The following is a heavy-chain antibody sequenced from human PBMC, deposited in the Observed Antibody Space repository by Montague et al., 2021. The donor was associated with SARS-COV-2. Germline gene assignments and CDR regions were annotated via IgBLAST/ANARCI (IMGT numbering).Heavy chain of an antibody. CDR2: ISLSGTT. V-gene: IGHV4-4*02. D-gene: IGHD5-12*01. J-gene: IGHJ4*02. Sequence: SETLSLTCAVSGDSVNTNNWCAWVRPPPGTGLEWIGEISLSGTTHYSPSLKSRVTIFLDKSKNQFSLNLNSVTAADTAVYYCAALRAVGYTSLYFFDYWGQGTLVTVSS. CDR3: AALRAVGYTSLYFFDY. CDR1: GDSVNTNNW.